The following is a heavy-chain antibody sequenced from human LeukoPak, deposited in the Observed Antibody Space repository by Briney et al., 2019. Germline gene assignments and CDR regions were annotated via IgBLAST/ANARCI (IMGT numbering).Heavy chain of an antibody. D-gene: IGHD3-3*01. J-gene: IGHJ6*02. CDR2: INSDGSSP. V-gene: IGHV3-74*01. Sequence: QTGGSLRLSCAASGFPFSSNWMHWVRQAPGKGLVWVSRINSDGSSPHYADSVKGRFTISRDNAKNTLYLEMNSLRAEDTAVYYCARDDYDFWSGYYTHGTYGMDVWGQGTTVTVSS. CDR1: GFPFSSNW. CDR3: ARDDYDFWSGYYTHGTYGMDV.